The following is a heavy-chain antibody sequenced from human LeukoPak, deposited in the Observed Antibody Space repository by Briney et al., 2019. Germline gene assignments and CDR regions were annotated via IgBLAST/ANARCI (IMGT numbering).Heavy chain of an antibody. V-gene: IGHV4-4*02. CDR2: IYHSGST. CDR1: GGSISSSNW. J-gene: IGHJ6*03. Sequence: SETLSLTCAVSGGSISSSNWWSWVRQPPGKGLEWIGEIYHSGSTNYNPSLKSRVTISVDKSKNQFSLKLSSATAADTAVYYCARDFGAYCGGDCYPWYYYYYMDVWGKGTTVTVSS. D-gene: IGHD2-21*02. CDR3: ARDFGAYCGGDCYPWYYYYYMDV.